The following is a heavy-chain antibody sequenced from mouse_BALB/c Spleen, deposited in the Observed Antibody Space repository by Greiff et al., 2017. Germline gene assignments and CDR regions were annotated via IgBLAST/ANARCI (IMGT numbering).Heavy chain of an antibody. J-gene: IGHJ3*01. V-gene: IGHV5-6-5*01. Sequence: EVQLVESGGGLVKPGGSLKLSCAASGFTFSSYAMSWVRQTPEKRLEWVASISSGGSTYYPDSVKGRFTISRDNARNILYLQMSSLRSEDTAMYYCASIYYGFAYWGQGTLVTVSA. CDR3: ASIYYGFAY. CDR1: GFTFSSYA. CDR2: ISSGGST. D-gene: IGHD2-1*01.